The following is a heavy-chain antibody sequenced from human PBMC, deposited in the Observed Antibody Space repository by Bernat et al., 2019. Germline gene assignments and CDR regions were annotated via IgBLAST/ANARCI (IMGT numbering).Heavy chain of an antibody. J-gene: IGHJ6*02. CDR2: ISSSSSYI. Sequence: EVQLVESGGGLVKPGGSLRLSCAASGFTFSSYSMNWVRQAPGKGLEWVSSISSSSSYIYYADSVKGRFTISRDNAKNSLYLQMNSLRAEDTAVYYCARDFSGADYYYYGMDVRGQGTTVTVSS. V-gene: IGHV3-21*01. CDR1: GFTFSSYS. D-gene: IGHD6-19*01. CDR3: ARDFSGADYYYYGMDV.